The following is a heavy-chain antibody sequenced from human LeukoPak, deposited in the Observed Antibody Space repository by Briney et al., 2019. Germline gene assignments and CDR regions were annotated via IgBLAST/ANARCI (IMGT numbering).Heavy chain of an antibody. J-gene: IGHJ4*02. CDR2: ISGRGGST. CDR1: GFTSSSYA. V-gene: IGHV3-23*01. Sequence: GGSLRLSCAASGFTSSSYAMSWVRQAPGKGLEWVSAISGRGGSTYYADSVKGRFTISRDNSKNTLYLQMNSLRGEDTAVYYCAKVSGNIVVVPAALNYYFDYWGQGTLVTVSS. D-gene: IGHD2-2*01. CDR3: AKVSGNIVVVPAALNYYFDY.